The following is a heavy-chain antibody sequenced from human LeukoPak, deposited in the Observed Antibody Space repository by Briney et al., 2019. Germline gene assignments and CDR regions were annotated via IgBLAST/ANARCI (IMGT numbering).Heavy chain of an antibody. Sequence: GASVKVSCKASGYTFTNYAMNWVRQAPGQGLEWMGWINPNSGGTNYAQKFQGRVTMTRDTSISTAYMELSRLRSDDTAVYYCARDHGSYGEFDYWGQGTLVTVSS. CDR3: ARDHGSYGEFDY. J-gene: IGHJ4*02. V-gene: IGHV1-2*02. D-gene: IGHD5-18*01. CDR2: INPNSGGT. CDR1: GYTFTNYA.